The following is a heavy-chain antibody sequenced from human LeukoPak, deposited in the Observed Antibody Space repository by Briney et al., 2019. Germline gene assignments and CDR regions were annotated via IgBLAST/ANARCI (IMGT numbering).Heavy chain of an antibody. CDR2: IRSKANSYAT. V-gene: IGHV3-73*01. CDR3: TRRGEMASYYYYGMDV. J-gene: IGHJ6*02. D-gene: IGHD5-24*01. Sequence: PGGPLRLSCAASGFTFSGSAMHWVRQASGKGLEWVGRIRSKANSYATAYAASVKGRFTISRDDSKNTAYLQMNSLKTEDTAVYYCTRRGEMASYYYYGMDVWGQGTTVTVSS. CDR1: GFTFSGSA.